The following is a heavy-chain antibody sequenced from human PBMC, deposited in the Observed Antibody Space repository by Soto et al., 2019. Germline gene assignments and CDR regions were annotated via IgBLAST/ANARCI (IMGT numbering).Heavy chain of an antibody. CDR3: GNNYGHFDY. J-gene: IGHJ4*02. CDR1: GGTFSSYT. V-gene: IGHV1-69*02. CDR2: IIPIHGIA. Sequence: QVQLVQSGAEVKKPGSSVKVSCKASGGTFSSYTINWVRQAPGQGLEWMGRIIPIHGIANYAQKFQGRDTITADKSTRTAYMELSSLRSEDTAVYYCGNNYGHFDYWGQGTLVTVSS. D-gene: IGHD5-18*01.